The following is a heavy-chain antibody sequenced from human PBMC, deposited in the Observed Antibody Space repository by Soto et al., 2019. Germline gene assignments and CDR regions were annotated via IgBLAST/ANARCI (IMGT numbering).Heavy chain of an antibody. D-gene: IGHD2-15*01. CDR1: GFTFSNAW. CDR3: TTADCSGGSCYIY. Sequence: GGSLRLSCAASGFTFSNAWMNWVRQAPGKGLEWVGRIKSKTDGGTTDYAAPVKGRFTISRDDSKNTLYLQMNSLKTEDTAVYYCTTADCSGGSCYIYWGQGTLVTVSS. J-gene: IGHJ4*02. CDR2: IKSKTDGGTT. V-gene: IGHV3-15*07.